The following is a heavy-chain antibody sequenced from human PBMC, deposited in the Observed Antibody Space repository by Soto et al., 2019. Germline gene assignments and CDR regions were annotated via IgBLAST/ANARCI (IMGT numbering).Heavy chain of an antibody. Sequence: GGSLRLSCAASGFTFSSYAMSWVRQAPGKGLEWVSGISGSGGSTYYADSVKGRFTISRDNSKNTLYLQMNSLRAEDTAVYYCTKSFSHIVVVPAANWGQGTLDTVSS. V-gene: IGHV3-23*01. CDR1: GFTFSSYA. CDR2: ISGSGGST. CDR3: TKSFSHIVVVPAAN. D-gene: IGHD2-2*01. J-gene: IGHJ4*02.